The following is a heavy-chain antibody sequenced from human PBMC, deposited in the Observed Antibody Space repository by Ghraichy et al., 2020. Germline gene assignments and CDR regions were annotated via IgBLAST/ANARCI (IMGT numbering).Heavy chain of an antibody. CDR1: GGSFSGYY. J-gene: IGHJ6*02. CDR3: ASRPGIHYYGMDV. D-gene: IGHD2/OR15-2a*01. V-gene: IGHV4-34*12. Sequence: SETLSLTCAVYGGSFSGYYWSWIRQPPGRGLEWIGEVVHGGSTNYNPSLKSRVTISVDTSKNQFSLKLSSVTAADTAVYYCASRPGIHYYGMDVWGQGTTVTVSS. CDR2: VVHGGST.